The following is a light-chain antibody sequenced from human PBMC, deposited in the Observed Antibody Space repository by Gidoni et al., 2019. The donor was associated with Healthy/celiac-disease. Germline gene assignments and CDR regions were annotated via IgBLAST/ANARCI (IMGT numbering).Light chain of an antibody. CDR3: CSYAGSSTVV. CDR1: SSDVWSYNL. J-gene: IGLJ2*01. Sequence: QSALTQPASVSGSPGQSITISCTGTSSDVWSYNLVSWYQQHPGKAPKLMIYEVSKRPQGVSNRFSGSKSGNTASLTISGLQAEDEADYYCCSYAGSSTVVFGGGTKLTVL. CDR2: EVS. V-gene: IGLV2-23*02.